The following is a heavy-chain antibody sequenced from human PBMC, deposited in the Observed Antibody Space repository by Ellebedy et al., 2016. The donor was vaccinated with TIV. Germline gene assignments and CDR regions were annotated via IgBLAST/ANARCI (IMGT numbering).Heavy chain of an antibody. V-gene: IGHV4-38-2*02. CDR1: GYSISGGYY. CDR3: VRDRPSGNFDS. J-gene: IGHJ4*02. D-gene: IGHD3-10*01. Sequence: SETLSLXCTVSGYSISGGYYWGWIRQTPGKGLEWIGSINHSGKTYYNPSVESRVTVSVDTSKNQFSLRLNSVTAADTAVFYCVRDRPSGNFDSWGQGTLVTVSS. CDR2: INHSGKT.